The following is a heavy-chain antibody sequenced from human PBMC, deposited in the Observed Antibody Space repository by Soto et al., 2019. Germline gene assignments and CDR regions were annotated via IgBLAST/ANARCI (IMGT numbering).Heavy chain of an antibody. V-gene: IGHV1-58*02. CDR2: IVVGSGNT. CDR3: ARDTAAAGIFDY. CDR1: GFTFTRSA. Sequence: SVKVSCKASGFTFTRSAMQWVRQARGQRLEWIGWIVVGSGNTNYAQKFQERVTITRDMSTSTAYMELSSLRSDDTAVYYCARDTAAAGIFDYWGQGTLVTVSS. D-gene: IGHD6-13*01. J-gene: IGHJ4*02.